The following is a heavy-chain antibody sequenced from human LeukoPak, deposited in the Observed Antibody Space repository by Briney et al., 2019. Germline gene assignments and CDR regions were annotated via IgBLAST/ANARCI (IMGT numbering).Heavy chain of an antibody. D-gene: IGHD1-1*01. CDR3: AKGLERESRLDS. Sequence: GGSLRLSCAASGLTFSNAWMSWVRQAPGQGLEWVARIKSKTDGETTDYAAPVKGRFTISRDDSKNTLYLQMNSLRAEDTALYYCAKGLERESRLDSWGQGTLVTVSS. CDR1: GLTFSNAW. V-gene: IGHV3-15*01. J-gene: IGHJ4*02. CDR2: IKSKTDGETT.